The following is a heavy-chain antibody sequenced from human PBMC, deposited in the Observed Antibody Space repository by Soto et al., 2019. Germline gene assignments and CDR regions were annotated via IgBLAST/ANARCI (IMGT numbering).Heavy chain of an antibody. J-gene: IGHJ3*01. D-gene: IGHD5-12*01. CDR2: IGGRGNSA. CDR3: VREGRGSFDF. V-gene: IGHV3-23*01. CDR1: GFIFTNYA. Sequence: PGGSLRLSCAASGFIFTNYAMNWVRQASGKGLEWVSVIGGRGNSAYYADSVQGRFTISRDNSKNTLSLQMGSLTADDTAIYYCVREGRGSFDFWGRGTMVTVSS.